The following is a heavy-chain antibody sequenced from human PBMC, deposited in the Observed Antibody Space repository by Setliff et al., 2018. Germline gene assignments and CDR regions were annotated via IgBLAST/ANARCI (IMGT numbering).Heavy chain of an antibody. CDR3: VRVKAEAYRDDFYFYMDV. CDR1: GFTFSRYW. Sequence: GGSLRLSCVASGFTFSRYWMHWVRQVPGKGLVWVSRINEDGSSITYADSVKGRFTISRDNAKNTLYLQMNSLRAEDTAVYYCVRVKAEAYRDDFYFYMDVWGKGTTVTVSS. D-gene: IGHD6-19*01. V-gene: IGHV3-74*01. CDR2: INEDGSSI. J-gene: IGHJ6*03.